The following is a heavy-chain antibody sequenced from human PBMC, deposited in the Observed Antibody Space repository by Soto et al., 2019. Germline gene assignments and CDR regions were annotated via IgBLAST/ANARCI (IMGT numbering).Heavy chain of an antibody. J-gene: IGHJ4*02. CDR3: AKDRVGGTFYTPLGF. CDR1: GFNFNNYG. CDR2: ITYDGSFQ. Sequence: GGSLRLSCQASGFNFNNYGMHWVRQAPGKGLEWVAVITYDGSFQYYADSVKGRFTISRDNSKNTLSLHLNTLKPEDTAVYHCAKDRVGGTFYTPLGFWGQGTLVTVSS. V-gene: IGHV3-30*18. D-gene: IGHD1-7*01.